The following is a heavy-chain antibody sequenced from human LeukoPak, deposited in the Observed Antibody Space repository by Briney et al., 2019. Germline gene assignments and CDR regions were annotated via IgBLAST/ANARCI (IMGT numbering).Heavy chain of an antibody. CDR1: GDSVSSDYL. J-gene: IGHJ4*02. Sequence: SETLSLTCTVSGDSVSSDYLWGWVRQPPGKGLEWIGIMYHSGSTYYNPSLKSRVTISIDTSKNQFSLRLSSVTAAHTAGYYCVRRKADSSGYYCVDFWGQGTLVTVSS. V-gene: IGHV4-38-2*02. CDR2: MYHSGST. D-gene: IGHD3-22*01. CDR3: VRRKADSSGYYCVDF.